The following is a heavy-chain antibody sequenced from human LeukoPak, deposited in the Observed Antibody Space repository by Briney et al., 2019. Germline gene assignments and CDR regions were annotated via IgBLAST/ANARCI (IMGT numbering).Heavy chain of an antibody. D-gene: IGHD2-2*01. V-gene: IGHV3-23*01. CDR2: ISGSGGST. J-gene: IGHJ6*02. CDR1: GFTFSNYA. Sequence: GGSLRLSCAASGFTFSNYAMNWVRQAPGKGLEWVSAISGSGGSTYYADSVKGRFTISRDNSKSTLYLQMSSLRAEDTAVYYCAKSGCSSTSCYYYYYYGMDVWGQGTTVTVSS. CDR3: AKSGCSSTSCYYYYYYGMDV.